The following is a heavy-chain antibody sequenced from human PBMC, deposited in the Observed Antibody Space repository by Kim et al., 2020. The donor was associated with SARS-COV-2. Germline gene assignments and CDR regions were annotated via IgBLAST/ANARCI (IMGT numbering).Heavy chain of an antibody. J-gene: IGHJ4*02. Sequence: GGSLRLSCAASGFTFTNHWMHWVRQAPGKGLVWVSRISNDGQDAVYADSVRGRFTVSRDNARNIIFLQMNSLRVDDTAVYYCTRGSWGRFDYWDQGTLVT. CDR3: TRGSWGRFDY. V-gene: IGHV3-74*01. CDR1: GFTFTNHW. CDR2: ISNDGQDA. D-gene: IGHD3-16*01.